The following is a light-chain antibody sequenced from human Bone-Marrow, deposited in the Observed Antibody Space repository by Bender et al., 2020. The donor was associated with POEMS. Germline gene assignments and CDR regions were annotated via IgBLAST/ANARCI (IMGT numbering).Light chain of an antibody. Sequence: QSALTQPRSVSGSPGQSVTISCTGNSSDVGRYNYVSWYQQHPGKAPKLMIYDVTYRPPGVSNRFSGSKSGNTASLTISGLQAEDEADYYCSSYTGGRSVIFGGGTKLTVL. CDR2: DVT. J-gene: IGLJ2*01. V-gene: IGLV2-14*03. CDR1: SSDVGRYNY. CDR3: SSYTGGRSVI.